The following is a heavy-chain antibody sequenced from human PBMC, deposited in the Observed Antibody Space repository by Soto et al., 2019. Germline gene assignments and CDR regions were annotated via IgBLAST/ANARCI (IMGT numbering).Heavy chain of an antibody. D-gene: IGHD3-22*01. CDR2: ISAYNGNT. Sequence: ASVKVSCKASGYTFTSYGISWVRQAPGQGLEWMGWISAYNGNTNYAQKLQGRVTMTTDTSTSTAYMELRSLRSDDTAVYYCARSVYYDSSDYYYVVNAFDIWGQGTMVTVSS. CDR3: ARSVYYDSSDYYYVVNAFDI. CDR1: GYTFTSYG. V-gene: IGHV1-18*04. J-gene: IGHJ3*02.